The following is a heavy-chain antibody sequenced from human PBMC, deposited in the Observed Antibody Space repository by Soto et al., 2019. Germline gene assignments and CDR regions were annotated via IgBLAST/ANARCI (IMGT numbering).Heavy chain of an antibody. V-gene: IGHV3-53*01. D-gene: IGHD2-2*02. Sequence: PGGSLRLSCAASGFTVSSNYMSWVRQAPGKGLEWVSVIYSGGSTYYADSVKGRFTISRDNSKNTLYLQMNSLRAEDTAVYYCERDQRGHCSSTSCYRVGRDVWGHGSTGIVAS. CDR1: GFTVSSNY. J-gene: IGHJ6*02. CDR2: IYSGGST. CDR3: ERDQRGHCSSTSCYRVGRDV.